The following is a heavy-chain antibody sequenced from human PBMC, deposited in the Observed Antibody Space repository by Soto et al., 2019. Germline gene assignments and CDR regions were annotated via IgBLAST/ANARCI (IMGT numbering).Heavy chain of an antibody. CDR1: GFTFSSYA. CDR3: ARGEWELLASLPTENWFDP. D-gene: IGHD1-26*01. CDR2: ISYDGSNT. J-gene: IGHJ5*02. Sequence: QVQLVESGGGVVQPGRSLRLSCEASGFTFSSYAMYWVRQAPGKGLEWVAVISYDGSNTYYADSVKGRFTISRDNSKNTLYLQMNSLRAEDTAVYYCARGEWELLASLPTENWFDPWGQGTLVTVSS. V-gene: IGHV3-30-3*01.